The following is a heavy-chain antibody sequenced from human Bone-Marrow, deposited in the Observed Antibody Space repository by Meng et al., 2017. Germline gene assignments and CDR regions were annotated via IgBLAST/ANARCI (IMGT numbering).Heavy chain of an antibody. CDR2: INHSGST. CDR1: GGDFSGYY. Sequence: ARLKQWGAGLLKPSETLSLTCAVYGGDFSGYYWSWIRQPPGKGLEGIGEINHSGSTNYNPSLKSRVTISVDTSKNQFSLKLSSVTAADTAVYYCAKARLWGDNWFDPWGQGTLVTVSS. V-gene: IGHV4-34*01. D-gene: IGHD3-16*01. CDR3: AKARLWGDNWFDP. J-gene: IGHJ5*02.